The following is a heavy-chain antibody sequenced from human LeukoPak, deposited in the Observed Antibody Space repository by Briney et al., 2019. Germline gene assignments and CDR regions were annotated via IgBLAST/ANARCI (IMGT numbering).Heavy chain of an antibody. D-gene: IGHD2-2*01. CDR3: AKVSSIREPTIVVVPAAFPYYFDY. CDR2: IRGSGGST. V-gene: IGHV3-23*01. J-gene: IGHJ4*02. CDR1: GFTFSSYA. Sequence: PGGSLRLCCAASGFTFSSYAMSWVRQAPGKGLEWVSAIRGSGGSTYYADSVKGRFTISQDNSKNTLYLQMNSLRAEDTAVYYCAKVSSIREPTIVVVPAAFPYYFDYWGQGTLVTVSS.